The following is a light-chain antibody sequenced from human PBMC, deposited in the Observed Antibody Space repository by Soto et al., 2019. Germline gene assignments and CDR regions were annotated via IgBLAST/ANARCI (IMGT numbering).Light chain of an antibody. V-gene: IGKV3-20*01. CDR3: HQYDDSPRT. Sequence: EIVLTQSPGTLSLSPGERATLSCRASQSLNTNYLAWYQQKPGQAPRLLVYGASSRATDIPDRFSGSGSGTDFPLTISRLEPEDFAVYYCHQYDDSPRTFGQGTKVDI. CDR1: QSLNTNY. CDR2: GAS. J-gene: IGKJ1*01.